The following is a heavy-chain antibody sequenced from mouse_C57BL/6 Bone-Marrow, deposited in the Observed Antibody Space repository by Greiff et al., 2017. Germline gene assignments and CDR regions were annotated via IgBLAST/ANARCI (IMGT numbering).Heavy chain of an antibody. V-gene: IGHV5-16*01. Sequence: DVHLVESEGGLVQPGSSMKLSCTASGFTFSDYYMAWVRQVPEKGLEWVANINYDGSSTYYLDSLKSRFIISRDNAKNILYLQMSSLKSEDTATYYCARDPYYYGSSYDWYFDVWGTGTTVTVSS. CDR3: ARDPYYYGSSYDWYFDV. J-gene: IGHJ1*03. CDR2: INYDGSST. D-gene: IGHD1-1*01. CDR1: GFTFSDYY.